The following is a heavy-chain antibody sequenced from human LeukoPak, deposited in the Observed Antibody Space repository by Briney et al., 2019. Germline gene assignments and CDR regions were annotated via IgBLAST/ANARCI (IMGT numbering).Heavy chain of an antibody. CDR1: GFTFSSYS. Sequence: GGSLRLSCAASGFTFSSYSMNWVRQAPGKGLEWVSYISSSSSTIYYADSVKGRFTISRDNAKNSLYLQMNSLRDEVTAVYYCAGGHSSSWYSPYFDYWGQGTLVTVSS. CDR2: ISSSSSTI. J-gene: IGHJ4*02. D-gene: IGHD6-13*01. CDR3: AGGHSSSWYSPYFDY. V-gene: IGHV3-48*02.